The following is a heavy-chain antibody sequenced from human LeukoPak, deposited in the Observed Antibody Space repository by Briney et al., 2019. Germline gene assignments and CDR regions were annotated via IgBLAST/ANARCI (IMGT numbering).Heavy chain of an antibody. Sequence: PSETLSLTCTVSGGSISSSSYYWGWIRQPPGKGLEWIGSIYYSGSTYYNPSLKSRVTISVDTSKNQFSLKLSSVTAADTAVYYCARDLYSSGWYLNWFDPWGQGTLVTVSS. CDR1: GGSISSSSYY. CDR3: ARDLYSSGWYLNWFDP. J-gene: IGHJ5*02. V-gene: IGHV4-39*07. CDR2: IYYSGST. D-gene: IGHD6-19*01.